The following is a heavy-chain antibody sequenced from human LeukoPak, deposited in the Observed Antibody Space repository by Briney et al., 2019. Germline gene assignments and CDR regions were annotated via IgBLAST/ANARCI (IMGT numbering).Heavy chain of an antibody. Sequence: SETLSLTCAVYGGSFSGYYWTLIRQTPGKGLEWIGEISHTGLTGSNPSLKSRVTIFVDSSKKQFSLRMTSVTAADTGDYYCTRVPDITARPCDTWGPGTLVTVSS. CDR3: TRVPDITARPCDT. CDR1: GGSFSGYY. CDR2: ISHTGLT. V-gene: IGHV4-34*01. D-gene: IGHD1-1*01. J-gene: IGHJ5*02.